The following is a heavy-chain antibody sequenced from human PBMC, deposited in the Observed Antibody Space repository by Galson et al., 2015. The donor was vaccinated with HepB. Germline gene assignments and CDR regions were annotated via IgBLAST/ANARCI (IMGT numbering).Heavy chain of an antibody. CDR1: GYTFTSYA. V-gene: IGHV7-4-1*02. J-gene: IGHJ6*03. Sequence: SVKVSCKASGYTFTSYAMNWVRQAPGQGLEWMGWINTNTGNPTYAQGFTGRFVFSLDTSVSTAYLQISSLKAEDTAVYYCAREVEGYGGQNYYYYYMDVWGKGTTVTVSS. CDR3: AREVEGYGGQNYYYYYMDV. CDR2: INTNTGNP. D-gene: IGHD4-23*01.